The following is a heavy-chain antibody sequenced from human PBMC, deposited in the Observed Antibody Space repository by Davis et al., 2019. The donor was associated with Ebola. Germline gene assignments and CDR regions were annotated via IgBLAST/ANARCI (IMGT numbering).Heavy chain of an antibody. CDR1: GFSFTFYS. CDR2: INTRGDAR. Sequence: PRESLTLSCVTSGFSFTFYSFSWIRQTPGKGLEWIAHINTRGDARVYADSVRGRFTISRDDAANSLSLQMDSLKHEDTAGYYCVRDYLFAFDSWGQGTPVTVSS. J-gene: IGHJ4*02. D-gene: IGHD3-10*02. V-gene: IGHV3-48*02. CDR3: VRDYLFAFDS.